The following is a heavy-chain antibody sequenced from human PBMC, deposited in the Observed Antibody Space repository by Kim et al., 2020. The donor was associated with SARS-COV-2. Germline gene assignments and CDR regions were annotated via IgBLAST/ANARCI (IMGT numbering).Heavy chain of an antibody. Sequence: GGSLRLSCAASGFTFSSYAMHWVRQAPGKGLEWVAVISYDGSNKYYADSVKGRFTISRDNSKNTLYLQMNSLRAEDTAVYYCARDRIVVVPAAYYYYGM. CDR2: ISYDGSNK. CDR3: ARDRIVVVPAAYYYYGM. V-gene: IGHV3-30-3*01. D-gene: IGHD2-2*01. J-gene: IGHJ6*01. CDR1: GFTFSSYA.